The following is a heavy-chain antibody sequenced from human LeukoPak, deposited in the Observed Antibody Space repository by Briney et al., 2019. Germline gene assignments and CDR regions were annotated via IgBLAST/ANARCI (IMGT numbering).Heavy chain of an antibody. CDR1: GGSFSGYY. CDR3: ARARDMATTFNWFDP. V-gene: IGHV4-34*01. J-gene: IGHJ5*02. Sequence: SETRSLTCAVYGGSFSGYYWSWIRQPPGKGLGWVGEINHSGSTNYNPSLKSRVTISVETSKNQFSLKLSSVTAADTAVYYCARARDMATTFNWFDPWGQGTLVTVSS. CDR2: INHSGST. D-gene: IGHD5-24*01.